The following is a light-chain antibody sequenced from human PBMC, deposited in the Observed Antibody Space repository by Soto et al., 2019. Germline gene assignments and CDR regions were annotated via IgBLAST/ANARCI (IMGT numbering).Light chain of an antibody. Sequence: QSVLTQPPSVSGAPGQRVTISCTGASPNIGEDSDVHWYQQLPGTAPELLIYDNSNRPSGVPDRFSGSKSGTSASLAITGLQAEDEADYYCQSFDSSLSARVFGGGTKLTVL. CDR1: SPNIGEDSD. J-gene: IGLJ3*02. CDR3: QSFDSSLSARV. CDR2: DNS. V-gene: IGLV1-40*01.